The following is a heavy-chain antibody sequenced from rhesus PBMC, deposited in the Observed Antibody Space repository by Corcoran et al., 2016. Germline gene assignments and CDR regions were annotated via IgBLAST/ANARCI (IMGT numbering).Heavy chain of an antibody. CDR3: SRDFDY. V-gene: IGHV3-178*01. CDR2: VSNFGGTT. J-gene: IGHJ4*01. CDR1: VSSISDYY. Sequence: EVQLVESGSGLAPPGGSMSLSCAASVSSISDYYMAWFRQAPGKGIEWCARVSNFGGTTCYSESVKGRFTSPRDNAKNTLFLQMNSLRGEDTAVYYCSRDFDYWGQGVLVTVTS.